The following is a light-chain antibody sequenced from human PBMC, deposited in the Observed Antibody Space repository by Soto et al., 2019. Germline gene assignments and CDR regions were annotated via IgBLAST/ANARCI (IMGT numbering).Light chain of an antibody. CDR2: SAS. CDR3: QQYGSSPYT. Sequence: EIVLTQSPGTLSLSPGERATLSCRASQSVSYSYLAWYQQKPGQAPRLLIYSASSRATGIPDRFSGSESGTDFTLTISRLEPEDFAVYYCQQYGSSPYTFGQGTKLEIK. J-gene: IGKJ2*01. V-gene: IGKV3-20*01. CDR1: QSVSYSY.